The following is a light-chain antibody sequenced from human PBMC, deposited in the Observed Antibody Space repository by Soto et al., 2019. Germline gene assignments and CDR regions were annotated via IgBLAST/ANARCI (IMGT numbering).Light chain of an antibody. J-gene: IGKJ1*01. CDR2: WAS. Sequence: DIVITQSPDALAVSLGERATINCKSSQTVLDSFNNKDDLTGYQQKPGQPPKFLLYWASTRELGVPDRFSDSGYGTDFPLTISSLQDEEVAFYYCKKYYSTPRTFGHGTKVDI. CDR3: KKYYSTPRT. V-gene: IGKV4-1*01. CDR1: QTVLDSFNNKDD.